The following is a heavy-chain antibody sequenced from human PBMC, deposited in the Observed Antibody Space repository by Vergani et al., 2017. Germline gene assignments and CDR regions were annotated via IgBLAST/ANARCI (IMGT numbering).Heavy chain of an antibody. CDR1: GGSIASGTYY. Sequence: QVQLQESGPGVVKPSQTLSLTCTVSGGSIASGTYYWTWIRQPAGKGLEWIGYIFYSGTTYDNPSLRSRLTISVDTSQNQFSLKLRSVTAADTAVYYCARVDTQVPATSHFYYMDVWGKGTTVVVSS. V-gene: IGHV4-31*03. J-gene: IGHJ6*03. CDR3: ARVDTQVPATSHFYYMDV. CDR2: IFYSGTT. D-gene: IGHD6-25*01.